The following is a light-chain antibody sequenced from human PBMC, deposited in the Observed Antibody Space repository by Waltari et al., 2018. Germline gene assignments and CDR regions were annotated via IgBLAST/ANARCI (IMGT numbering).Light chain of an antibody. CDR1: SSDVVKYNF. CDR2: EVS. J-gene: IGLJ3*02. CDR3: CSYVRSTWV. Sequence: SALTQPASVSGSPGQSITISSTGTSSDVVKYNFVSWYQQHPGKAPKVMIYEVSKRPSGVSNRFSGSKSGNTASLTISGLQAEDEADYYCCSYVRSTWVFGGGTKLTVL. V-gene: IGLV2-23*02.